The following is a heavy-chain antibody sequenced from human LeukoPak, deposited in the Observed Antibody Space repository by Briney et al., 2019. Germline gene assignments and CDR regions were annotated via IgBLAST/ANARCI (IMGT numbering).Heavy chain of an antibody. Sequence: GGSLRLSCSASGFTFSSYAMHWVRQAPGKGLEYVSAISSNGGSTYYADSVKGRFTISRDNSKNTLYLQMNSLRAEDTAVYYCAKDALGGYSYGPPGDYWGQGTLVTVSS. J-gene: IGHJ4*02. CDR1: GFTFSSYA. CDR2: ISSNGGST. D-gene: IGHD5-18*01. V-gene: IGHV3-64*04. CDR3: AKDALGGYSYGPPGDY.